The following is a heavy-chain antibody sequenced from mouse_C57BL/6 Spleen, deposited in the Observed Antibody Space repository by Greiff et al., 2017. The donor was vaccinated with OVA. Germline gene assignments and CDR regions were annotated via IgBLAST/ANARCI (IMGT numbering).Heavy chain of an antibody. Sequence: VKLMESGAELVKPGASVKISCKASGYAFSSYWMNWVKQRPGKGLEWIGQIYPGDGDTNYHGKFTGKATMTAAKSSSPAYMQLSSLTAEYSAVYFCARGGDGYVACFAYWGQGTLVTVSA. D-gene: IGHD2-3*01. CDR2: IYPGDGDT. J-gene: IGHJ3*01. V-gene: IGHV1-80*01. CDR1: GYAFSSYW. CDR3: ARGGDGYVACFAY.